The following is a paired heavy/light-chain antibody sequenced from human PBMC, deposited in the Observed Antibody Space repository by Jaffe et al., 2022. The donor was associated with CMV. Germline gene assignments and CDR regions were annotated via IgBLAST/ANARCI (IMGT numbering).Heavy chain of an antibody. CDR2: INAGDDNT. CDR1: GYTFTSYA. J-gene: IGHJ4*02. CDR3: ARQGFWSRWLQYYFDY. V-gene: IGHV1-3*01. D-gene: IGHD3-3*01. Sequence: QVQLVQSGAEVREPGASVKVSCKASGYTFTSYAMHWVRQAPGQGLEWMGWINAGDDNTKYSQKFQGRVTITWDTSVSIAYMELSSLRSEDTAVYYCARQGFWSRWLQYYFDYWGQGTLVTVSS.
Light chain of an antibody. V-gene: IGLV1-44*01. CDR2: SDN. CDR1: SSNIGSHT. Sequence: QSVLTQAPSASGTPGQRVTISCSGSSSNIGSHTVNWYQQPPGTAPKLLIYSDNQRPSGVLDRFSGSKSGTSASLAISGLQSEDEADYYCATWDDSLNGLVFGGGTKLTVL. J-gene: IGLJ2*01. CDR3: ATWDDSLNGLV.